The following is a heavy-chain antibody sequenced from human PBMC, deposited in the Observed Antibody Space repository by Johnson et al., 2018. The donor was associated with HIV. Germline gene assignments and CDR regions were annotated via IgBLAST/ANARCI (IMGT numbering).Heavy chain of an antibody. D-gene: IGHD3-22*01. V-gene: IGHV3-66*01. CDR2: IYSGGRT. Sequence: VQLVESGGGLVQPGGSLRLSCAVSGFTVKSNYINWVRQAPGKGLECVSGIYSGGRTYYADSVKGRFTISRDNSKNTLYLQMNSLRAEDTAVYFCARDRRYYDSSGYYHDAFDIWGQGTMVTVSS. CDR1: GFTVKSNY. J-gene: IGHJ3*02. CDR3: ARDRRYYDSSGYYHDAFDI.